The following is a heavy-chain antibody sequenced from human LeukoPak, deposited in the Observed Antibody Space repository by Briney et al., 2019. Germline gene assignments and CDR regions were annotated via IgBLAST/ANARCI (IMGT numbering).Heavy chain of an antibody. CDR2: IYYSGSS. Sequence: PSETLSLTCTVSGGSISSYYWSWVRQPPGKGLEWIGYIYYSGSSNYNSTLKSRVTISVDTSKNQFSLKLSSVTAADTAVYYCARAGYYGGNGLWFDPWGQGTLVTVSS. J-gene: IGHJ5*02. V-gene: IGHV4-59*01. D-gene: IGHD4-23*01. CDR3: ARAGYYGGNGLWFDP. CDR1: GGSISSYY.